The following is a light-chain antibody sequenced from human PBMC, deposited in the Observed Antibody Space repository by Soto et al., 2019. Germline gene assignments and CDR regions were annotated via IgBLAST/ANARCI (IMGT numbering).Light chain of an antibody. Sequence: VFTQSPGTLSLSPGERAPLSCRASQSVSSHLVWYQQKPGQAPRRLISDASNRATGIPARFSGSGSGTDFTLTISSLEPEDFAVYYCQQRSSWPITFGQGTRLENK. J-gene: IGKJ5*01. CDR3: QQRSSWPIT. V-gene: IGKV3-11*01. CDR2: DAS. CDR1: QSVSSH.